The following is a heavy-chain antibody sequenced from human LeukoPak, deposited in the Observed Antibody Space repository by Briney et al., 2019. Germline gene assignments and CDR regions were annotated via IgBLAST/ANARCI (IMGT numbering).Heavy chain of an antibody. CDR2: LNPSGGST. Sequence: SVTVSCQASGYIFTSYYMHWVRQAPAKGLAWMGILNPSGGSTSYAQKFQGRVTMTRDTSTSTVYRELTSLRSEDTAVYYCARDPLSYSSSWYYFDYWGQGALVTVSS. CDR1: GYIFTSYY. D-gene: IGHD6-13*01. CDR3: ARDPLSYSSSWYYFDY. V-gene: IGHV1-46*01. J-gene: IGHJ4*02.